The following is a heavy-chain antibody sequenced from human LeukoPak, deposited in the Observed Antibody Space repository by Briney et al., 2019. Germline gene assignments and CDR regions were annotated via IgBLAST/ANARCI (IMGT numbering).Heavy chain of an antibody. J-gene: IGHJ4*02. Sequence: GGSLRLSCAASGLTFRDYSMSWVGQAPGKGLFWVSGVSAGGGSTYYADSVKGRFTISRDNSRNTLYLQMNSLRAEDTAVYYCAKDAAGPEYWGQGTLVTVSS. CDR2: VSAGGGST. CDR3: AKDAAGPEY. V-gene: IGHV3-23*01. CDR1: GLTFRDYS. D-gene: IGHD6-13*01.